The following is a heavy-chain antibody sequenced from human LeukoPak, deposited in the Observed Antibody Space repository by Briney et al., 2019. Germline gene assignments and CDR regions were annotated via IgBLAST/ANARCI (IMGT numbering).Heavy chain of an antibody. J-gene: IGHJ4*02. CDR1: GFRLIDYN. D-gene: IGHD2-2*01. V-gene: IGHV3-48*02. CDR3: ARDTPAPTIIPGV. CDR2: IGAISTML. Sequence: GGSMRLSCVGSGFRLIDYNMNWVRQSPGKGLEWLGCIGAISTMLHYADSVKGRFTISRDDAKNSLYLQMNSLRHDDTAVYYCARDTPAPTIIPGVWGQGTLVAVSS.